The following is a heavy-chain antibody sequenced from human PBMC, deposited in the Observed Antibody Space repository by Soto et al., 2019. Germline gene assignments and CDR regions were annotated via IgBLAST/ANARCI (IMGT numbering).Heavy chain of an antibody. CDR3: ARDGSAAGAYYYYGMDV. V-gene: IGHV1-2*04. J-gene: IGHJ6*02. CDR2: INPNSGGT. CDR1: GYTFTGYY. D-gene: IGHD6-13*01. Sequence: ASVKVSCKASGYTFTGYYMHWVRQAPGQGLEWMGWINPNSGGTNYAQKFQGWVIMTRDTSISTAYMELSRLRSDDTAVYYCARDGSAAGAYYYYGMDVWGQGTTVTVSS.